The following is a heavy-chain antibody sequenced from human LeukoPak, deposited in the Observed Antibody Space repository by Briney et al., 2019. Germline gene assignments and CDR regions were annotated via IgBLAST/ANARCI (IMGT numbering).Heavy chain of an antibody. CDR2: MNPNSGNT. CDR3: ARSITMVRGVIKGLDY. Sequence: ASVKVSCKASGYTFTSYDINRVRQATGQGLEWMGWMNPNSGNTGYAQKFQGRVTLTRNTSISTAYMELSSLRSEDRAVYYCARSITMVRGVIKGLDYWGQGTLVTVSS. J-gene: IGHJ4*02. D-gene: IGHD3-10*01. V-gene: IGHV1-8*01. CDR1: GYTFTSYD.